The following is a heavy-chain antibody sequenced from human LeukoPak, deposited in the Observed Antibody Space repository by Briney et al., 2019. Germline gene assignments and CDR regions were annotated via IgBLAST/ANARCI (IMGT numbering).Heavy chain of an antibody. CDR1: GGTFSSYA. Sequence: SVKVSCKASGGTFSSYAISWVRQAPGQGLEWMGRIIPIFGIAIYAQKFQGRVTITADKSTSTAYMELSSLRSEDTAVYYCAKSVVVVAWGMDVWGQGTTVTVSS. J-gene: IGHJ6*02. CDR2: IIPIFGIA. V-gene: IGHV1-69*04. CDR3: AKSVVVVAWGMDV. D-gene: IGHD2-15*01.